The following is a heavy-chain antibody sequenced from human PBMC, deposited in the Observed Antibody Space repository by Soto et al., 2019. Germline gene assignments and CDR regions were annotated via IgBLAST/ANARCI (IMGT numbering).Heavy chain of an antibody. V-gene: IGHV3-23*01. Sequence: GGSLRLSCAASGFTFSSYAMSWVRQAPGKGLEWVSAISGSGGSTYYADSVKGRFTISRDNSKNTLYLQMNSLRAEDTAVYYCAKEGLLWFGESTYFDYWGQGTLVTVSS. D-gene: IGHD3-10*01. CDR2: ISGSGGST. J-gene: IGHJ4*02. CDR3: AKEGLLWFGESTYFDY. CDR1: GFTFSSYA.